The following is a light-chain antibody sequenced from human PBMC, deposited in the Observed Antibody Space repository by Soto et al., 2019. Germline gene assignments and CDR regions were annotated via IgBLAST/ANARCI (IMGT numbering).Light chain of an antibody. CDR1: SRDVGAYNY. CDR3: SSYAGSTNLV. CDR2: EVN. J-gene: IGLJ2*01. Sequence: QSALTQPPSASGSPGQSVTISCTGTSRDVGAYNYVSWFQQHPGKAPKVIIYEVNKRPSGVPARFSASKSGNAASLTVSGLQADDEADYYCSSYAGSTNLVFGGGTKLTVL. V-gene: IGLV2-8*01.